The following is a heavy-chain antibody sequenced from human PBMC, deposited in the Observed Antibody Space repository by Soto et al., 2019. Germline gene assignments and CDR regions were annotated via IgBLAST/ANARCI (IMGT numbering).Heavy chain of an antibody. CDR2: IIPILGIA. J-gene: IGHJ6*02. V-gene: IGHV1-69*02. Sequence: QVQLVQSGAEVKKPGSSVKVSCKASGGTFSSYTISWVRQAPGQGLEWMGRIIPILGIANYAQKFQGRVTLTADKSTSTGYMELSSLRSEDTAVYYCACYGDSEGGYYYYGMDVWGQGTTVTVSS. D-gene: IGHD4-17*01. CDR1: GGTFSSYT. CDR3: ACYGDSEGGYYYYGMDV.